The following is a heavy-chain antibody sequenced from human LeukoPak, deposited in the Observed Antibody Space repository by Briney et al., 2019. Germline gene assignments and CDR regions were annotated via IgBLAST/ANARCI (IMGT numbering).Heavy chain of an antibody. CDR2: IYYSGST. V-gene: IGHV4-59*01. CDR3: ARDSSSSWYRAGNWFDP. Sequence: PSETLSLTCTVSGGSISSYYWSWIRQPPGKGLEWIGYIYYSGSTNYNPSLKSRVTISVDTSKNQFSLKLSSVTAADTAVYYCARDSSSSWYRAGNWFDPWGQGTLVTVSS. CDR1: GGSISSYY. D-gene: IGHD6-13*01. J-gene: IGHJ5*02.